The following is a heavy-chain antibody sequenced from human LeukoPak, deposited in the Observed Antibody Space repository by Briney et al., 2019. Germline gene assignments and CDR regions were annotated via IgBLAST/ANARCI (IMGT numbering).Heavy chain of an antibody. CDR1: GFTFSSYA. Sequence: GGSLRLSCAASGFTFSSYAMSWVRQAPGKGLEWVSSISSSSSYIYYADSVKGRFTISRDNAKNSLYLQMNSLRAEDTAVYYCARESGNNWFDPWGQGTLVTVSS. CDR2: ISSSSSYI. CDR3: ARESGNNWFDP. D-gene: IGHD3-10*01. V-gene: IGHV3-21*01. J-gene: IGHJ5*02.